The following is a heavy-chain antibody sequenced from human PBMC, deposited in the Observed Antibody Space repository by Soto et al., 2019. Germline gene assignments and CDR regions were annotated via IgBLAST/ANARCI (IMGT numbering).Heavy chain of an antibody. CDR3: ARVRYCSGGSCYPRFDP. D-gene: IGHD2-15*01. CDR1: GGSISSGGYY. J-gene: IGHJ5*02. V-gene: IGHV4-31*03. CDR2: IYYSGST. Sequence: QVQLQESGPGLVKPSQTLSLTCTVSGGSISSGGYYWSWIRQHPGKGLERIGYIYYSGSTYYNPSLKSRVTISVDTSKNQFSLKLSSVTAADTAVYYCARVRYCSGGSCYPRFDPWGQGTLVTVSS.